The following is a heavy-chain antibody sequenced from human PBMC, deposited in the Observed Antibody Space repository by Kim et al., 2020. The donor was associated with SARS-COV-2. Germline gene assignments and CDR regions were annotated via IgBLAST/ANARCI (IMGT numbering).Heavy chain of an antibody. Sequence: TGYAQKFQGRVTMTRNTSISTAYMELSSPRSEDTAVYYCASYNWKSPFDYWGQGTLVTVSS. J-gene: IGHJ4*02. D-gene: IGHD1-20*01. V-gene: IGHV1-8*01. CDR3: ASYNWKSPFDY. CDR2: T.